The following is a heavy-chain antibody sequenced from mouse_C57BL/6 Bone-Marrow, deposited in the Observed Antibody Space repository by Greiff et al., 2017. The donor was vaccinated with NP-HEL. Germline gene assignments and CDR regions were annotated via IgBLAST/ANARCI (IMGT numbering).Heavy chain of an antibody. Sequence: VQLQQSVAELVRPGASVKLSCTASGFTITNTYMHWVKQRPEQGLEWIGRIDPANGNTKYAPKFQGKATITADTSSNTAYLQLSSLTSEDAAFYYCATDYYGGSYVPFAYWGQGTLVTVSA. V-gene: IGHV14-3*01. CDR3: ATDYYGGSYVPFAY. D-gene: IGHD1-1*01. CDR2: IDPANGNT. CDR1: GFTITNTY. J-gene: IGHJ3*01.